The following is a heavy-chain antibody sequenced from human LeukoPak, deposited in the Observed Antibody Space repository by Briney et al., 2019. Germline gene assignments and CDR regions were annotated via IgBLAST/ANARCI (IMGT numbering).Heavy chain of an antibody. J-gene: IGHJ3*02. CDR1: GFTFSSYS. D-gene: IGHD1-26*01. CDR3: ATDSGDDAFDI. Sequence: GGSLRLSCAASGFTFSSYSMNWVRQAPGKGLEWVSSISSSSSYIYYADSVKGRFTISRDNAKNSLYLQMNSLRAEDTAVYYCATDSGDDAFDIWGQGTMVTVSS. CDR2: ISSSSSYI. V-gene: IGHV3-21*01.